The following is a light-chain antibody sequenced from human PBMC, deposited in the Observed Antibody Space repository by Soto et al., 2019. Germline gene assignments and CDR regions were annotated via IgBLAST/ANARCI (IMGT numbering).Light chain of an antibody. CDR2: SAS. Sequence: EIVLTQSPGTLSLSPGERATRSCRASQSLTSYFLAWYQQKPGQAPRILIYSASSRAAGIPDRFSGSGSGTDFTLTISRLEPEDFAVYYCQQYGSPFRHTFGQGTKLQIK. CDR1: QSLTSYF. CDR3: QQYGSPFRHT. J-gene: IGKJ2*01. V-gene: IGKV3-20*01.